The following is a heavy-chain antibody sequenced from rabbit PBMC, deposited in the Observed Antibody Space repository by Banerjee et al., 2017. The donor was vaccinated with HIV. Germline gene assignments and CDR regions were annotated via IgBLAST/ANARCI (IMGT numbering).Heavy chain of an antibody. CDR1: GIDFSSYG. D-gene: IGHD2-1*01. Sequence: QEQLVESGGGLVTLGGSLKLSCKASGIDFSSYGISWVRQAPGKGLEWIAYIYPDYGSTNYASWVNGRFTISLDNAQNTVFLQMTSLTAADTATYFCARTYGANGDDYYFNGWGQGTLVTVS. J-gene: IGHJ4*01. V-gene: IGHV1S47*01. CDR3: ARTYGANGDDYYFNG. CDR2: IYPDYGST.